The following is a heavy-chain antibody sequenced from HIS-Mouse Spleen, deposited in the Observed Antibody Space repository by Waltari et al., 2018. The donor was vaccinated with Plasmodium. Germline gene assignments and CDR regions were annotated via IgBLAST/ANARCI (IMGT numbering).Heavy chain of an antibody. CDR3: ARGQLGIDAFDI. D-gene: IGHD7-27*01. V-gene: IGHV4-34*01. CDR2: INHSGST. Sequence: QVQLQQWGAGLLKPSETLSLTCAVYGGSFSGYYWSWIRQPPWKGLEWIGEINHSGSTNYNPSLKSRVTISVDTSKNQFSLKLSSVTAADTAVYYCARGQLGIDAFDIWGQGTMVTVSS. J-gene: IGHJ3*02. CDR1: GGSFSGYY.